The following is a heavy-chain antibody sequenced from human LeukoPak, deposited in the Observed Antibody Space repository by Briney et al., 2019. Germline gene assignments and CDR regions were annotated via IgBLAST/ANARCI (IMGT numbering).Heavy chain of an antibody. J-gene: IGHJ4*02. D-gene: IGHD4-11*01. Sequence: GSLRLSCAASGFTFSGYALSWVRQAPGKGLEWVSTISGSGSSTYYADSVKGRFTISRDNSKNTLFLHMDSLRAEDTAVYYCAKSPQGTTDYWGQGTQVTVSS. CDR2: ISGSGSST. V-gene: IGHV3-23*01. CDR1: GFTFSGYA. CDR3: AKSPQGTTDY.